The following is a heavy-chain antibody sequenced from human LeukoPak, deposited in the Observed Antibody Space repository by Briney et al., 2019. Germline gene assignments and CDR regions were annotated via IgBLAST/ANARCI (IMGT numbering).Heavy chain of an antibody. Sequence: GGCLRLSCAASGFPFSSYSMNWVRRAPGKGLEWVSFISTSSSSIYYADSVKGRFTISRDNAKNSLYLQMNSLRAEDTAVYYCAKSQFGGVFDGFDIWGQGTMVTVSS. CDR3: AKSQFGGVFDGFDI. J-gene: IGHJ3*02. D-gene: IGHD3-16*01. CDR1: GFPFSSYS. V-gene: IGHV3-21*04. CDR2: ISTSSSSI.